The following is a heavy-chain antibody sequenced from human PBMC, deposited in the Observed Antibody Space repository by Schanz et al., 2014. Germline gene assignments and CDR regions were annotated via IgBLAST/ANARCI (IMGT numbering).Heavy chain of an antibody. J-gene: IGHJ4*02. V-gene: IGHV3-21*04. D-gene: IGHD6-13*01. Sequence: QLVESGGGLVKPGGSLRLSCATSGFTLRRYSMNWVRQAPGGGLEWVSSISATSNFVHYAASVEGRFTVSRDNANNVMYLQMNSLRVGDTAIYYCTKPPPAYTSTWYTYYFDYWGQGTLVTVSS. CDR3: TKPPPAYTSTWYTYYFDY. CDR2: ISATSNFV. CDR1: GFTLRRYS.